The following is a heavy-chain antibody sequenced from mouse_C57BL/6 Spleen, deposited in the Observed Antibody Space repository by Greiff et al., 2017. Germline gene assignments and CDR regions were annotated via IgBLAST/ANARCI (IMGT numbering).Heavy chain of an antibody. J-gene: IGHJ2*01. D-gene: IGHD4-1*01. CDR2: ISSGGSYT. Sequence: EVMLVESGGDLVKPGGSLKLSCAASGFTFSSYGMSWVRQTPDKRLEWVATISSGGSYTYYPDSVKGRFTISRDNAKNTLYLQMSSLKSEDTTMYYCARHSNWTYVDYWGQGTTLTVSS. CDR1: GFTFSSYG. V-gene: IGHV5-6*01. CDR3: ARHSNWTYVDY.